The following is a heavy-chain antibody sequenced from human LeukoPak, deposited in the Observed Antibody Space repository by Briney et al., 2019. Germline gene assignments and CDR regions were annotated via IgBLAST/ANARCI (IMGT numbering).Heavy chain of an antibody. CDR3: ARVGSSWYNDY. V-gene: IGHV4-34*01. D-gene: IGHD6-13*01. CDR1: GGSFSAYY. CDR2: INHSGST. J-gene: IGHJ4*02. Sequence: SETLSLTCAVYGGSFSAYYWSWIRQPPGKGLEWIGEINHSGSTNYNPSLKSRVTISVDTSKNQFSLKLSSVTAADTAVYYCARVGSSWYNDYWGQGTLVTASS.